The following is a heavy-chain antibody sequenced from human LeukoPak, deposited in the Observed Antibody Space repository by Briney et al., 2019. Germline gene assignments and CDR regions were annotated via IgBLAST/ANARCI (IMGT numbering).Heavy chain of an antibody. CDR1: GGSISSSSYY. V-gene: IGHV4-39*01. CDR3: ARLSIAARRYYYGMDV. J-gene: IGHJ6*02. CDR2: IYYSGST. D-gene: IGHD6-6*01. Sequence: KPSETLSLTCTVSGGSISSSSYYWGWIRQPPGKGLEWIGSIYYSGSTYYNPSLKSRVTISVDTSKNQFSLKLSSVTAADTAVYYCARLSIAARRYYYGMDVWGQGTTVTVSS.